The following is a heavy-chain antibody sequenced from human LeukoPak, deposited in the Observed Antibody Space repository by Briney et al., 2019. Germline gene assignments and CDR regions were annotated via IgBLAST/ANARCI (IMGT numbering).Heavy chain of an antibody. D-gene: IGHD3-9*01. CDR2: ISGSGGST. Sequence: PGGSLRLSCAASGSTFSSYAMSWVRQAPGKGLEWVSAISGSGGSTYYADSVKGRFTISRDNSKNTLYLQMNSLRAEDTAVYYCAKDRARSYYDILTGYYTHDAFDIWGQGTMVTVSS. CDR3: AKDRARSYYDILTGYYTHDAFDI. V-gene: IGHV3-23*01. J-gene: IGHJ3*02. CDR1: GSTFSSYA.